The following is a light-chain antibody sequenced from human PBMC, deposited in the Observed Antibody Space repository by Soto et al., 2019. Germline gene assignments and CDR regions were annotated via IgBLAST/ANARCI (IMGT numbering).Light chain of an antibody. Sequence: DIQMTQSPSTLSASVGDRVTITCLASQSISSGLSWYQQKPGKAPKLLIYKASSLESGVPSRFSGSGYGTEFTLTISSLQPDDFATYYCQQYNSFPTFGQGTKVEIK. CDR1: QSISSG. J-gene: IGKJ1*01. CDR3: QQYNSFPT. V-gene: IGKV1-5*03. CDR2: KAS.